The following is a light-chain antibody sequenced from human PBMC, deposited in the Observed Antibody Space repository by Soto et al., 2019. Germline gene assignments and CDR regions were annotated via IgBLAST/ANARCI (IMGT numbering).Light chain of an antibody. CDR3: SSYTRRRPVI. CDR1: SSDIGAYNY. CDR2: EVS. Sequence: QSVLTQPASVSGSLGQSITISCTGTSSDIGAYNYVSWYQQHPGKAPKLLFYEVSNRPSGVSHRFSGSKSANTASLTISGLQAEDEADYYCSSYTRRRPVIFGGGTKLTVL. J-gene: IGLJ2*01. V-gene: IGLV2-14*01.